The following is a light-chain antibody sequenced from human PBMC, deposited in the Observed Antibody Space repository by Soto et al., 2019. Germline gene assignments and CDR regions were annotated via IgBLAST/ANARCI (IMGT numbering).Light chain of an antibody. Sequence: QSVLTQPASVSGSPGQSITISCTGTSSDVGGYNYVSWYQHHPGKAPKLIIYDVSNRPSGVSIRFSGSKSDNTASLTISGVQSDDDAEYHCSSYKTGIIRQIVFGTGTTATVL. CDR1: SSDVGGYNY. J-gene: IGLJ1*01. CDR2: DVS. CDR3: SSYKTGIIRQIV. V-gene: IGLV2-14*03.